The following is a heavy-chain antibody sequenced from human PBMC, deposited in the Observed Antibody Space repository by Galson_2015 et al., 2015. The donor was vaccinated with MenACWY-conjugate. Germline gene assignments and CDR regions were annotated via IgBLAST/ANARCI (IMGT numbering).Heavy chain of an antibody. D-gene: IGHD2-2*01. CDR1: GYTFTNYW. V-gene: IGHV5-10-1*04. CDR3: ARHVASSTWSSFDY. CDR2: IDPSDSEV. J-gene: IGHJ4*02. Sequence: QSGAEVKEPGESLEISCMASGYTFTNYWIIWVRQMPGKGLEWMGRIDPSDSEVNYSPSTQGRVTISLDKSINTASLHWSSLKASDTGIYYCARHVASSTWSSFDYCGQGTLVTVS.